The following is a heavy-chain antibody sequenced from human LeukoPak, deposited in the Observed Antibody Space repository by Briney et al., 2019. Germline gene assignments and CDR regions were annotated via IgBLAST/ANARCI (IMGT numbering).Heavy chain of an antibody. CDR2: ISYDGSNK. CDR3: AGPIRYQLLSGAFDI. Sequence: GGSLRLSCAASGFTVSSNYMSGVRQAPGKGLEWGAVISYDGSNKYYADSVKGRFTISRDNSKNTLYLQMNSLRAEDTAVYYCAGPIRYQLLSGAFDIWGQGTMVTVSS. D-gene: IGHD2-2*01. V-gene: IGHV3-30-3*01. J-gene: IGHJ3*02. CDR1: GFTVSSNY.